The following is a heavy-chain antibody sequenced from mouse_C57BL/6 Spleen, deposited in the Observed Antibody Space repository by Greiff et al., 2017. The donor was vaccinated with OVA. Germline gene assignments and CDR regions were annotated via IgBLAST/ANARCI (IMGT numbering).Heavy chain of an antibody. V-gene: IGHV2-3*01. Sequence: VQLVESGPGLVAPSQSLYITCAVSGFSFTSYGVSWVRQPPGKGLEWLGVIWGDGSTNYHSALISRLSISKENSKMQVFLKLNRLQTDDTATYDCAKPTNPDWYCDVWGTGTTGTVSS. CDR1: GFSFTSYG. CDR3: AKPTNPDWYCDV. J-gene: IGHJ1*03. D-gene: IGHD1-1*01. CDR2: IWGDGST.